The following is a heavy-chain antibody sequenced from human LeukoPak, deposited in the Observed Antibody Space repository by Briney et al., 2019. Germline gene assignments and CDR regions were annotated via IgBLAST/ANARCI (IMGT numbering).Heavy chain of an antibody. CDR1: GFTFSSYA. CDR3: VKEGYGTTWNADFDY. V-gene: IGHV3-23*01. D-gene: IGHD6-13*01. CDR2: ISGSGDKT. Sequence: GGSLRLSCAVSGFTFSSYAMSWVRQAPGKGLEWVSAISGSGDKTFYPDSVKGRFTISRDNSKNTLYLLMNSLRDEDTAVYYCVKEGYGTTWNADFDYWGQGTLVTVSS. J-gene: IGHJ4*02.